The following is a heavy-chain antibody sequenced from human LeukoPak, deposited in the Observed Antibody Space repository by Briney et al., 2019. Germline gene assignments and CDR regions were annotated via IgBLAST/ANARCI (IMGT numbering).Heavy chain of an antibody. V-gene: IGHV3-7*01. CDR3: ARDGIDY. CDR2: IDQDGTRR. J-gene: IGHJ4*02. Sequence: GGSLRLSCAASGFTFNTYWMSWVRQAPGRGLEWVANIDQDGTRRYYVDSVKGRFTISRDNARNSVYLQMNSLRVEDTAVYYCARDGIDYWGQGTLVTVSS. CDR1: GFTFNTYW.